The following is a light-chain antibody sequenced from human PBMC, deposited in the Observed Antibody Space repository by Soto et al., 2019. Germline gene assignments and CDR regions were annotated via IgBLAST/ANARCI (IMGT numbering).Light chain of an antibody. Sequence: QSVLTQPASVSGSPGQSITISCTGTSSDVGGYNYVSWYQHHPGKAPKLMIYEVSNQPSGVSNRFSGSKSGNTASLTISGLQAEDEADYYCSSYTSGSTPVVIGGGTQLTVL. CDR1: SSDVGGYNY. V-gene: IGLV2-14*01. CDR3: SSYTSGSTPVV. CDR2: EVS. J-gene: IGLJ2*01.